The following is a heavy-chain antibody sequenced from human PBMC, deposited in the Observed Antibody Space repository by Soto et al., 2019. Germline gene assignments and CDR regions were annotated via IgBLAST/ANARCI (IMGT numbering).Heavy chain of an antibody. J-gene: IGHJ5*02. D-gene: IGHD6-19*01. CDR1: GYTFTRYS. V-gene: IGHV1-18*04. CDR3: ARGDSTGSPTGWFDP. CDR2: ISNYNGDT. Sequence: QVQLVQSGAEVKKPGASVQVSCKASGYTFTRYSINWVRQAPGQGLEWVGWISNYNGDTKYAQKFQGRVTLTTDTSTTPTYMDLRSLTSDDAAVYFCARGDSTGSPTGWFDPWGQGTLVTVSS.